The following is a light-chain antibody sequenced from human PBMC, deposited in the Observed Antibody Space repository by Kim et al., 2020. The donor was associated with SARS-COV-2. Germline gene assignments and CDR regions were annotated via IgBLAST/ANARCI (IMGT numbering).Light chain of an antibody. CDR2: GAS. V-gene: IGKV3-15*01. J-gene: IGKJ2*01. CDR1: QDVSTN. CDR3: QQYNNWPRGT. Sequence: SPGERATLSCRARQDVSTNLAWYQQKPGQAPRLLIYGASTRATGIPGRFSGSGSGTEFTLTINTLQSEDFAVYYCQQYNNWPRGTFGQGTKLEI.